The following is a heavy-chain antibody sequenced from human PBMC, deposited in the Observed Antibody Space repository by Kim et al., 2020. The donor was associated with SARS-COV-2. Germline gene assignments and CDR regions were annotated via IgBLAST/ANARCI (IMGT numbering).Heavy chain of an antibody. J-gene: IGHJ6*02. CDR3: AKNKAYYDSSGYYYAYGYYGMDV. V-gene: IGHV3-30*18. D-gene: IGHD3-22*01. Sequence: GGSLRLSCAASGFTFSSYGMHWVRQAPGKGLEWVAVISYDGSNKYYADSVKGRFTISRDNSKNTLYLQMNSLRAEDTAVYYCAKNKAYYDSSGYYYAYGYYGMDVWGQGTTVTVSS. CDR2: ISYDGSNK. CDR1: GFTFSSYG.